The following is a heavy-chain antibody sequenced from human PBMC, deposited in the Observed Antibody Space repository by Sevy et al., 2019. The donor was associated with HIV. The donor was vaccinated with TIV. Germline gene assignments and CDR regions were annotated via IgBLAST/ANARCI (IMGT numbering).Heavy chain of an antibody. V-gene: IGHV1-24*01. D-gene: IGHD3-22*01. CDR3: ATSPDYYDSSRDAFDI. J-gene: IGHJ3*02. Sequence: ASVKVSCKVSGYSVSDLSIHWVRQAPGKGLEWMGGYDPEDGERIYAQMFQGRVTMTEDTSTDTAYMELSSLRSEDTAVYYCATSPDYYDSSRDAFDIWGQGTMVTVSS. CDR1: GYSVSDLS. CDR2: YDPEDGER.